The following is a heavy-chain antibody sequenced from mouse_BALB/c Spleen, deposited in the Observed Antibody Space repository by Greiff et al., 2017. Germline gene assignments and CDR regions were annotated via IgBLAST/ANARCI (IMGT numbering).Heavy chain of an antibody. Sequence: VKLMESGPGLVQPSQSLSITCTVSGFSLTSYGVHWVRQSPGKGLEWLGVIWSGGSTDYNAAFISRLSISKDNSKSQVFFKMNSLQANDTAIYYCARSTMITTRAMDYWGQGTSVTVSS. J-gene: IGHJ4*01. CDR1: GFSLTSYG. D-gene: IGHD2-4*01. CDR3: ARSTMITTRAMDY. CDR2: IWSGGST. V-gene: IGHV2-2*02.